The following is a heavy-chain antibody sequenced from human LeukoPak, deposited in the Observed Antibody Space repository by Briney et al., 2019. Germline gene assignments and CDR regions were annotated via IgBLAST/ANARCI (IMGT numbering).Heavy chain of an antibody. Sequence: GESLKISCKGSGYSFANYWIGWVRQMPGEGLEWMGILYPGDSDTRYSPSFQGQVTISADKSISTAYLQWSSLKASDTAMYYCARSRPSLYYYDSSGYYGGEAFDYWGQGTLVTVSS. D-gene: IGHD3-22*01. CDR1: GYSFANYW. J-gene: IGHJ4*02. CDR2: LYPGDSDT. CDR3: ARSRPSLYYYDSSGYYGGEAFDY. V-gene: IGHV5-51*01.